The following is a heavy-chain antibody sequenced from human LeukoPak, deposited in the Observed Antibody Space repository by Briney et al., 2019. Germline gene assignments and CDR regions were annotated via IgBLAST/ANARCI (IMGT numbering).Heavy chain of an antibody. Sequence: PSETLSLTCVVSGYSISSGYYWSWIRPPPGKGLEWIGYIYYSGSTNYNPSLKSRVTISVDTSKNQFSLKLSSVTAADTAVYYCARGGEGTAMALFDYWGQGTLVTVSS. CDR2: IYYSGST. CDR1: GYSISSGYY. D-gene: IGHD5-18*01. CDR3: ARGGEGTAMALFDY. V-gene: IGHV4-61*01. J-gene: IGHJ4*02.